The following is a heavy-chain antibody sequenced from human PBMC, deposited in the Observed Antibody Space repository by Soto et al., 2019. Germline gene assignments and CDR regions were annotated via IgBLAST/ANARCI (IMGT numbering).Heavy chain of an antibody. V-gene: IGHV3-30*18. CDR1: GFTFSSYG. J-gene: IGHJ4*02. CDR3: AKEGVLLWAH. D-gene: IGHD3-10*01. Sequence: QVQLVESGGGVVQPGRSLRLSCAASGFTFSSYGMHWVRQAPGKGLEWVAVISYDGSNKYYADSVKGRFTISRDNSKNTLYLQMNRLRAEDTAVYYCAKEGVLLWAHWGQGTLVTVSS. CDR2: ISYDGSNK.